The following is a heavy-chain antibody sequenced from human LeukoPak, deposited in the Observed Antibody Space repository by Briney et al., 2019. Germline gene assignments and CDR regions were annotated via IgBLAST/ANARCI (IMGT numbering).Heavy chain of an antibody. J-gene: IGHJ6*03. CDR2: IYYSGST. CDR3: AREVAFWSGYYNTPYYMDV. Sequence: PSETLSLTCTVSGGSISSYYWSWIRQPPGKGLEWIGYIYYSGSTNYNPSLKSRVTISVDTSKNQFSLKLSSVTAADTAVYYCAREVAFWSGYYNTPYYMDVWGKGTTVTVSS. V-gene: IGHV4-59*01. CDR1: GGSISSYY. D-gene: IGHD3-3*01.